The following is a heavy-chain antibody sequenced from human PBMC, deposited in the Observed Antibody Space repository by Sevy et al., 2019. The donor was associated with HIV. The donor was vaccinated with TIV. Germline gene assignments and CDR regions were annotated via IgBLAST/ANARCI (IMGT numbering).Heavy chain of an antibody. CDR3: AKDQGSSWYFDY. J-gene: IGHJ4*02. CDR2: IGGSGGTT. Sequence: GGSLSLSWAASGFPFRGYALSWVRQPPGKGLEWALAIGGSGGTTSYADSVKGRFTISRDNSKNTLYLQMNSLGAEDTAVYYCAKDQGSSWYFDYWGQGTLVTVSS. CDR1: GFPFRGYA. V-gene: IGHV3-23*01. D-gene: IGHD6-13*01.